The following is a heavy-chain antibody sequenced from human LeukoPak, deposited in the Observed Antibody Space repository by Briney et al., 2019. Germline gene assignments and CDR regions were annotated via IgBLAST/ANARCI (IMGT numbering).Heavy chain of an antibody. CDR2: IYTSGST. J-gene: IGHJ6*03. V-gene: IGHV4-61*02. CDR3: AKIYYYYYYMDV. Sequence: SQTLSLTCTVSGGSISSGSYYWSWIRQPAGKGLEWIGRIYTSGSTNYNPSLKGRVTISVDTSKNQFSLKLSSVTAADTAVYYCAKIYYYYYYMDVWGKGTTVTVSS. CDR1: GGSISSGSYY.